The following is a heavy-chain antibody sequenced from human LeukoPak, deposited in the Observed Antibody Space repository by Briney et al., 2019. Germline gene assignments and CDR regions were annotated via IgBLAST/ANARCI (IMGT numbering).Heavy chain of an antibody. J-gene: IGHJ4*02. CDR1: GGSLSSTSYF. D-gene: IGHD2-15*01. V-gene: IGHV4-39*01. CDR3: ARIRPRYCSGDFCEYYFDY. Sequence: PSETLSLTCTVSGGSLSSTSYFWGWLRQPPGKGLECIGSIYYSGSTYYNPSLKSRVTISVDTSKNQFSLKLSSVTAADTAVYYCARIRPRYCSGDFCEYYFDYWGQGTLVTVSS. CDR2: IYYSGST.